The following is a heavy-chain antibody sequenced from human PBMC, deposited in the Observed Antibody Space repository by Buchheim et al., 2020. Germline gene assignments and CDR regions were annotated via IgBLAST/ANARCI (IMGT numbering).Heavy chain of an antibody. D-gene: IGHD3-3*01. CDR1: GFTFSSYG. Sequence: QVQLVESGGGVVQPGRSLRLSCAASGFTFSSYGMHWVRQAPGKGLEWVAVISYDGSNKYYADSVKGRFTISRDNSKNTLYLQMNSLRAEDTAVYYCAKDFQGGFWSGYYNYYYYGMDVWGQGTT. CDR3: AKDFQGGFWSGYYNYYYYGMDV. J-gene: IGHJ6*02. CDR2: ISYDGSNK. V-gene: IGHV3-30*18.